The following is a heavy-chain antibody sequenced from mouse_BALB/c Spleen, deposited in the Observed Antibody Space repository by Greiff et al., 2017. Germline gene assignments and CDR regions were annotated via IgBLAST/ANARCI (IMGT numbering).Heavy chain of an antibody. V-gene: IGHV1-87*01. Sequence: QVQLQQSGAELARPGASVKLSCKASGYTFTSYWMQWVKQRPGQGLEWIGAIYPGDGDTRYTQKFKGKATLTADKSSSTAYMQLSSLASEDSAVYYCARGYGNYGYAMDYWGQGTSVTVSS. D-gene: IGHD2-10*02. CDR3: ARGYGNYGYAMDY. CDR1: GYTFTSYW. J-gene: IGHJ4*01. CDR2: IYPGDGDT.